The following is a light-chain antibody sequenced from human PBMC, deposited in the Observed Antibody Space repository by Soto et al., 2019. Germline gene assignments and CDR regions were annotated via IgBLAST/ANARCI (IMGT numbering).Light chain of an antibody. Sequence: QSVLTQPASVAGSPGQSITISCTGTSSDVGGYNYVSWYQQHPGKAPKLMLYEVNNRPSGVSNRFSGSKSGNTASLTISGLQAEDEADYYCSSYTTSSTLVVFGGGTKLTVL. CDR3: SSYTTSSTLVV. J-gene: IGLJ2*01. CDR2: EVN. V-gene: IGLV2-14*01. CDR1: SSDVGGYNY.